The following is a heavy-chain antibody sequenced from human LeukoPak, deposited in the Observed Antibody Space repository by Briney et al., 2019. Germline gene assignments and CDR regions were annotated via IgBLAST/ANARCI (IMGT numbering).Heavy chain of an antibody. CDR1: GYTFTSYD. D-gene: IGHD6-13*01. Sequence: PKASVRVSCKASGYTFTSYDINWVRQATGQGLEWMGWMNPNSGNTGYAQKFQGRVTITRNTSISTAYMELSSLRSEDTAVYYCAREGDYSSSWYDYWGQGTLVTVSS. CDR3: AREGDYSSSWYDY. CDR2: MNPNSGNT. J-gene: IGHJ4*02. V-gene: IGHV1-8*03.